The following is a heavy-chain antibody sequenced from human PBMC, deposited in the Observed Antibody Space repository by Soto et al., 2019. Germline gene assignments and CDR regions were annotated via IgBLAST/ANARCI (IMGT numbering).Heavy chain of an antibody. V-gene: IGHV1-69*01. Sequence: QVQLVQSGAEVKKPGSSVKVSCKASGGTFSSYAISWVRQAPGQGLEWMGGIIPIFGTANYAQKFQGSVTITADESTSTAYMELSSLRSEDTAVYYCAREEGGGYSYGYLAYYGMDVWGQVTTVTVSS. CDR3: AREEGGGYSYGYLAYYGMDV. J-gene: IGHJ6*02. CDR1: GGTFSSYA. CDR2: IIPIFGTA. D-gene: IGHD5-18*01.